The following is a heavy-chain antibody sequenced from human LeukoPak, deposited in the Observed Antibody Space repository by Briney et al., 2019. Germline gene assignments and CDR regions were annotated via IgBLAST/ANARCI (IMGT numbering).Heavy chain of an antibody. CDR3: ARDSLAGWELLRAFDI. J-gene: IGHJ3*02. CDR1: GGSFSGYY. Sequence: SETLSLTCAVYGGSFSGYYWSWIRQPPGKGLEWIGEIYHSGSTNYNPSLKSRVTISVDKSKNQFSLKLSSVTAADTAVYYCARDSLAGWELLRAFDIWGQGTMVTVSS. V-gene: IGHV4-34*01. D-gene: IGHD1-26*01. CDR2: IYHSGST.